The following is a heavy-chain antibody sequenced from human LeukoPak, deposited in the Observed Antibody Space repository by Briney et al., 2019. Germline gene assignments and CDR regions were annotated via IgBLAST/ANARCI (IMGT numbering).Heavy chain of an antibody. CDR3: ARGFVDTAMGDAFDI. D-gene: IGHD5-18*01. J-gene: IGHJ3*02. CDR1: GGSISSYY. V-gene: IGHV4-4*07. Sequence: PSETLSLTCTVSGGSISSYYWSWIRQPAGKGLEWIGRIYTSGSTNYNPSLKSRVTMSVDTSKNQFSLKLSSVTAADTAVYYCARGFVDTAMGDAFDIRGQGTMVTVSS. CDR2: IYTSGST.